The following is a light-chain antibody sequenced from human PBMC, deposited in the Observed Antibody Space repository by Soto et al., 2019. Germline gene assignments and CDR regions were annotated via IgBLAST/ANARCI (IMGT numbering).Light chain of an antibody. Sequence: QSVLPQPASVSGSPGQSITISCTGTSSDVGGYNYVSWYQQHPGKAPKLMIYEVSNRPSGVSNRFSGSKSGNTASLTISGLKAEDEADYYCSSYTSSSTVVVGGGTKLTVL. CDR1: SSDVGGYNY. CDR2: EVS. J-gene: IGLJ2*01. CDR3: SSYTSSSTVV. V-gene: IGLV2-14*01.